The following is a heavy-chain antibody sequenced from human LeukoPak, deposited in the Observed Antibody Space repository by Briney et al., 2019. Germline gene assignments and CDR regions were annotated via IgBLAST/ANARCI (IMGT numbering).Heavy chain of an antibody. CDR3: AREANYYGSGSYFEGTFDY. V-gene: IGHV4-59*13. D-gene: IGHD3-10*01. J-gene: IGHJ4*02. CDR1: GVSITTYY. CDR2: ISHTGTT. Sequence: SETLSLTCKVSGVSITTYYWSWIRQSSGKGLEWIGYISHTGTTDYNPSLKSRVTFSVDTSKNEFSLKLTSVTAADTAVYYCAREANYYGSGSYFEGTFDYWGQGSLVTVSS.